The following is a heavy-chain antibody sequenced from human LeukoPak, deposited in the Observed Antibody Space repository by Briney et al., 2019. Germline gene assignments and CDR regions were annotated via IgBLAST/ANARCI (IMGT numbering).Heavy chain of an antibody. J-gene: IGHJ6*02. V-gene: IGHV3-23*01. Sequence: GGSLRLSCAASGFTFSSYAMSWVRQAPGKGLEWVSAISGSGGNTYYADSVKGRFTISRDNSKNTLYLQMNSLRAEDTAVYYCAKDVYYYYGMDVWGQGTTVTVSS. CDR3: AKDVYYYYGMDV. CDR1: GFTFSSYA. CDR2: ISGSGGNT.